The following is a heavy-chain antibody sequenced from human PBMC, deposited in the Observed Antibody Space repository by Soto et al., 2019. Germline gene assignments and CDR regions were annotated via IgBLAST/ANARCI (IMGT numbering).Heavy chain of an antibody. CDR1: GFPFSVYY. J-gene: IGHJ6*02. D-gene: IGHD3-9*01. CDR2: ITDSGSTI. CDR3: AREVPYDILTGYPMYYYYYGMYV. Sequence: PGGSLRLSCAASGFPFSVYYMSWIRQAPGKGLEWLSYITDSGSTIYYADSVKGRFTISRDNAKNSLYLQMNSLRAEDTALYYCAREVPYDILTGYPMYYYYYGMYVWGQGTTVTVSS. V-gene: IGHV3-11*01.